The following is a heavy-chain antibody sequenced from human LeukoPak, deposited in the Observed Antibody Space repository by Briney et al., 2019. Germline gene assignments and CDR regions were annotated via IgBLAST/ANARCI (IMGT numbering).Heavy chain of an antibody. V-gene: IGHV3-74*01. CDR1: GFTFSSYS. J-gene: IGHJ4*02. CDR2: INRDGGGT. Sequence: GGSLRLSCAASGFTFSSYSMNWVRQAPGKGLVWVSRINRDGGGTTYADPVKGRFTISRDNAKNTLYLQMNSLRAEDTAVYFCARVAYGDYGVFDYWGQGTLVTVSS. CDR3: ARVAYGDYGVFDY. D-gene: IGHD4-17*01.